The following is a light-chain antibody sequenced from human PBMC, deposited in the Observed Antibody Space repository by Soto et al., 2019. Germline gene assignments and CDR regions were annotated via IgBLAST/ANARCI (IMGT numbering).Light chain of an antibody. Sequence: QSVLTQPPSVSAAPGQTVTIPCSGGSSNIENNYVSWYQHFPGTAPKLLIYEDNNRPSAIPDRFSCSKSATSATLGITGIQTGVAADYYSVTCDGHLSPGVFRGGTKVNVL. CDR2: EDN. V-gene: IGLV1-51*02. CDR1: SSNIENNY. CDR3: VTCDGHLSPGV. J-gene: IGLJ2*01.